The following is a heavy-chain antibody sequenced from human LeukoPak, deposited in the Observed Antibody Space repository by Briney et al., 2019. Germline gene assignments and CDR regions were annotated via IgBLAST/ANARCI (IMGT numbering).Heavy chain of an antibody. CDR1: GGSISSGDYY. D-gene: IGHD3-22*01. V-gene: IGHV4-30-4*08. J-gene: IGHJ6*02. CDR3: ARRYYYDSSGYYRYYYYGMDV. Sequence: SQTLSLTCTVSGGSISSGDYYWSWIRQPPGKGLEWIGEINHSGSTNYNPSLKSRVTISVDTSKNQFSLKLSSVTAADTAVYYCARRYYYDSSGYYRYYYYGMDVWGQGTTVTVSS. CDR2: INHSGST.